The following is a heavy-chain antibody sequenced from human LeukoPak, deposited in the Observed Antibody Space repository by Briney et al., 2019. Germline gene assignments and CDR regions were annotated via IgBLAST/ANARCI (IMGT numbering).Heavy chain of an antibody. J-gene: IGHJ4*02. Sequence: GGSLRLSCAASGFTVSSNYMSWVRQAPGKGLEWVSVIYSGGSTYYADSVKGRFTISRDNSKNSLYLQMNSLRAEDTAVYYCATYSSGPSPDYWGQGTLVTVSS. V-gene: IGHV3-53*01. CDR1: GFTVSSNY. CDR3: ATYSSGPSPDY. CDR2: IYSGGST. D-gene: IGHD6-19*01.